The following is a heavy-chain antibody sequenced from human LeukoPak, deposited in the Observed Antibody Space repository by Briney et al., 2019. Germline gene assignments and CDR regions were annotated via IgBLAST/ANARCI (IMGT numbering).Heavy chain of an antibody. V-gene: IGHV3-7*01. CDR3: ARDDSVAGLDY. J-gene: IGHJ4*02. Sequence: GGSLRLSCAAPGFTFSSYWMSWVRQAPGKGLEWVANIKQDGSEKYYVDSVKGRFTISRDNAKNSLYLQMNSLRAEDTAVYYCARDDSVAGLDYWGQGTLVTVSS. CDR2: IKQDGSEK. D-gene: IGHD6-19*01. CDR1: GFTFSSYW.